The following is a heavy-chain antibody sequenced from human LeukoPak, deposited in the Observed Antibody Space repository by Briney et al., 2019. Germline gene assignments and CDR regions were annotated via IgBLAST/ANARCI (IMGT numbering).Heavy chain of an antibody. CDR2: IYYSGST. CDR1: GGSISSYY. CDR3: ARVNFNILTSSGWYYFDY. D-gene: IGHD6-19*01. J-gene: IGHJ4*02. Sequence: PSETLSLTCTVSGGSISSYYWSWIRQPPGKGLEWIGYIYYSGSTNYNPSLKSRVTISVDTSKNQFSLKLGSVTAADTAVYYCARVNFNILTSSGWYYFDYWGQGTLVTVSS. V-gene: IGHV4-59*01.